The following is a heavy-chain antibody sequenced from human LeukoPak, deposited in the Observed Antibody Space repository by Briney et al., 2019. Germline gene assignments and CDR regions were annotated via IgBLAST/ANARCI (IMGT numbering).Heavy chain of an antibody. CDR2: NNSDGSST. J-gene: IGHJ5*02. V-gene: IGHV3-74*01. Sequence: GSLRLSCAASGFTFSSYWMHWVRQAPGKGLVWVSRNNSDGSSTSYADSVKGRFTISRDNAKNTLYLQMNSLRAEDTAVYYCAREATYYDILTGYLNWFDPWGQGTLVTVSS. D-gene: IGHD3-9*01. CDR3: AREATYYDILTGYLNWFDP. CDR1: GFTFSSYW.